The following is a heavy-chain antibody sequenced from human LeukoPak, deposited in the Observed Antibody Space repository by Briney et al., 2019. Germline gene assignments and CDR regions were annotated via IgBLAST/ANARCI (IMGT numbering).Heavy chain of an antibody. D-gene: IGHD3-9*01. V-gene: IGHV1-18*01. CDR3: ARAYDILTGYYISPTYMDV. CDR1: GYTFTSYG. CDR2: ISAYNGNT. J-gene: IGHJ6*03. Sequence: GASVKVSCKASGYTFTSYGISWVRQAPGQGLEWMGWISAYNGNTNNAQKLQGRVTITTDTSTSTAYMELRSLRSDDTAVYYCARAYDILTGYYISPTYMDVWGKGTTVTISS.